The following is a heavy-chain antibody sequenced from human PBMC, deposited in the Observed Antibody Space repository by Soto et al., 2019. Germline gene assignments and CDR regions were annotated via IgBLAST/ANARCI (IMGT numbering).Heavy chain of an antibody. J-gene: IGHJ4*02. V-gene: IGHV3-74*01. CDR3: ARDGEGY. D-gene: IGHD2-21*01. CDR1: GFTFSSNW. Sequence: EVHLVESGGGLVQPGGSLRLSCVASGFTFSSNWMHWVRQVPGRGLVWVSRINEDGSEINYADSVEGRFTVSRDNAKKTLYLQMTSLRADDTAVYYCARDGEGYWGQGTLVTVSS. CDR2: INEDGSEI.